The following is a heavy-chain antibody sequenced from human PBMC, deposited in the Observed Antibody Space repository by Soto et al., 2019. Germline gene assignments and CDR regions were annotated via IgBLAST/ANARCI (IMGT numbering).Heavy chain of an antibody. CDR2: INAGNGNT. D-gene: IGHD3-10*01. J-gene: IGHJ3*02. V-gene: IGHV1-3*01. CDR3: AWSPEELLLFNYAFDI. Sequence: QVQLVQSGAEVKKPGASVKVSCKASGYTFTSYAMHWVRQAPGLRLEGMGWINAGNGNTKYSQKFQGRVTITRDTSASTAYMELSSLRSEDTAVYYCAWSPEELLLFNYAFDIWGQGTMVTVSS. CDR1: GYTFTSYA.